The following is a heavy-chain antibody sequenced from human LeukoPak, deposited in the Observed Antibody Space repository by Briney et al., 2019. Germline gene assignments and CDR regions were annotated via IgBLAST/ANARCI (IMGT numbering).Heavy chain of an antibody. CDR1: GFTFSSSA. Sequence: GGSLRLSCAASGFTFSSSAMSWVRQTPGKGLEWVSSITGNGANTYYPDSVKGRFTISRDNSKNTLSLQMNSLRAEDTAVYYCAKERRRVDTEMVRSYYFENWGQGTLVTVSS. CDR3: AKERRRVDTEMVRSYYFEN. CDR2: ITGNGANT. J-gene: IGHJ4*02. V-gene: IGHV3-23*01. D-gene: IGHD5-18*01.